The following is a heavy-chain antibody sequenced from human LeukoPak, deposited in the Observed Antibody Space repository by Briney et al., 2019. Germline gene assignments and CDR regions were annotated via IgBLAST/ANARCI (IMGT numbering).Heavy chain of an antibody. Sequence: RGSLRLSCAASGFTFSSYSMNWVRQAPGKGLEWVSSISSSSSYIYYADSVKGRFTISRDNAKNSVYLQMNSLRAEDTAVYYCARDVSSSWADAFDIWGQGTMVTVSS. CDR2: ISSSSSYI. J-gene: IGHJ3*02. CDR3: ARDVSSSWADAFDI. V-gene: IGHV3-21*01. D-gene: IGHD6-13*01. CDR1: GFTFSSYS.